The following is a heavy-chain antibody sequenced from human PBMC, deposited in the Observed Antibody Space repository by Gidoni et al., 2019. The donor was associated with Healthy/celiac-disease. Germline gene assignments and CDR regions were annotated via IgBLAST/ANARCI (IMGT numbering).Heavy chain of an antibody. CDR3: ARGVSDIPILWFREMKFDY. Sequence: QVQLQQWVAGLLKPSETLSLTCAVYGGSVRGYYWSWIRQPPGKGLEWIREINHSGSTNSNPSFKSRVAISVDTSKNQFALKLSSVTAADTAVYYCARGVSDIPILWFREMKFDYWGQGTLVTVSS. CDR2: INHSGST. J-gene: IGHJ4*02. V-gene: IGHV4-34*01. D-gene: IGHD3-10*01. CDR1: GGSVRGYY.